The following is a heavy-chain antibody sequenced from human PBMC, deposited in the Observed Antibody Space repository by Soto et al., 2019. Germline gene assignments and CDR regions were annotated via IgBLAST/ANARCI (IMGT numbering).Heavy chain of an antibody. J-gene: IGHJ6*02. CDR2: ISYDGSNK. CDR1: GFTFSSYG. D-gene: IGHD4-17*01. CDR3: ANSYGEEDYYYYYGMDV. V-gene: IGHV3-30*18. Sequence: GGSLRLSCAASGFTFSSYGMHWVRQAPGKGLEWVAVISYDGSNKYYADSVKGRFTISRDNSKNTLYLQMNSLRAEDTAVYHWANSYGEEDYYYYYGMDVWGQGTTVTVSS.